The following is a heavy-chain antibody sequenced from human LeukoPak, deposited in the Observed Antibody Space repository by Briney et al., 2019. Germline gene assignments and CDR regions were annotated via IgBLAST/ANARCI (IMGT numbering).Heavy chain of an antibody. V-gene: IGHV4-59*08. J-gene: IGHJ4*02. Sequence: SETLSLTCSVSGGSLSNYYWNWIRQPPGKGLEWIGSMYYGGSTNYNSSLKSRVTISVDTSGNQFSLKVTSVTAADTAVYYCARHRGSSWYESFDYWGQGILVTVSP. CDR3: ARHRGSSWYESFDY. D-gene: IGHD6-13*01. CDR2: MYYGGST. CDR1: GGSLSNYY.